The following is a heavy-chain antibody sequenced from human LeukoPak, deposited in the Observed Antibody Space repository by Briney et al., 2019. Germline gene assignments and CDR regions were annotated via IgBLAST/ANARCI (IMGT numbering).Heavy chain of an antibody. CDR1: GFTFSTYY. V-gene: IGHV3-7*05. CDR2: IKPDGNEK. J-gene: IGHJ4*02. CDR3: ARGTYYYLY. Sequence: GGSLRLSCAASGFTFSTYYMTWVRQAPGKGLEWVAYIKPDGNEKYYVDSVKERFTISRDNAKNSLYLQMSSLRTDDTAVYYCARGTYYYLYWGQGTLVTVSS.